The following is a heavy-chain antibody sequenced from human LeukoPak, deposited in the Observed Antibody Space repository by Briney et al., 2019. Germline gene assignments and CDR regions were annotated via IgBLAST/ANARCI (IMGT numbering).Heavy chain of an antibody. Sequence: PSETLSLTCTVSGGSVRSYFWTWIRQPAGRRLEWIGLIYTSGRTNYNPSLKSQVTISADDSKNQLSLKLNSVTAADTAVYYCARVGGASSTLTTFDVWGQGTVVTVSS. D-gene: IGHD4-11*01. CDR2: IYTSGRT. J-gene: IGHJ3*01. V-gene: IGHV4-4*07. CDR1: GGSVRSYF. CDR3: ARVGGASSTLTTFDV.